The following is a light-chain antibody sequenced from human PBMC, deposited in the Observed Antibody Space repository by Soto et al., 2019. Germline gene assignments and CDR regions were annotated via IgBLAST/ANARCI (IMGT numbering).Light chain of an antibody. V-gene: IGKV3-11*01. CDR3: QHRSNWPVT. CDR2: DAS. CDR1: QSVYNY. J-gene: IGKJ4*01. Sequence: EIVLTQSPATLSLSPGGRATLSCRASQSVYNYLAWYQQKPGQAPRLLIYDASHRATGIPARFSGSGSGTDFTLTISNLEPEDFAVYFCQHRSNWPVTFGGGTKVEIK.